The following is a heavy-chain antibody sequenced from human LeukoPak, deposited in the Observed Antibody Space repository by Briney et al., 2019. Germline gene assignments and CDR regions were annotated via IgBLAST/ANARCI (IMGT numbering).Heavy chain of an antibody. J-gene: IGHJ4*02. CDR1: GGTFSSYA. V-gene: IGHV1-69*05. CDR3: ARQGRTGYYDY. Sequence: SVKVSCKASGGTFSSYAISWVRQAPGQGLEWMGGIIPIFGTANYAQKLQGRVTMTTDTSTSTAYMELRSLRSDDTAVYYCARQGRTGYYDYWGQGTLVTVSS. CDR2: IIPIFGTA. D-gene: IGHD3/OR15-3a*01.